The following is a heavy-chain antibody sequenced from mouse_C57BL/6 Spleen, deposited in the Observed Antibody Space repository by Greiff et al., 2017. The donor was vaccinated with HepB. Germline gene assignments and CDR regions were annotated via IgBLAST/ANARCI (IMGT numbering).Heavy chain of an antibody. Sequence: EVKLQESGPGLVKPSQSLSLTCSVTGYSITSGYYWNWIRQFPGNKLEWMGYISYDGSNNYNPSLKNRISITRDTSKNQFFLKLNSVTTEDTATYYCARDSKGFDYWGQGTTLTVSS. J-gene: IGHJ2*01. CDR1: GYSITSGYY. D-gene: IGHD2-5*01. CDR3: ARDSKGFDY. CDR2: ISYDGSN. V-gene: IGHV3-6*01.